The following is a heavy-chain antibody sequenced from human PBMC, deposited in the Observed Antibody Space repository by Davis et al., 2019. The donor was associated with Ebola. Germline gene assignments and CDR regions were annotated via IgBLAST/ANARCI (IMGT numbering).Heavy chain of an antibody. D-gene: IGHD3-3*01. Sequence: GESLKISCAASGFTFSNAWMSWVRQAPGKGLEWVGRIKSKTDGGTTDYAAPVKGRFTISRDDSKNTLYLQMNSLKTEDTAVYYCTRGPIFGVVIMPDYWGQGTLVTVSS. CDR1: GFTFSNAW. V-gene: IGHV3-15*01. J-gene: IGHJ4*02. CDR2: IKSKTDGGTT. CDR3: TRGPIFGVVIMPDY.